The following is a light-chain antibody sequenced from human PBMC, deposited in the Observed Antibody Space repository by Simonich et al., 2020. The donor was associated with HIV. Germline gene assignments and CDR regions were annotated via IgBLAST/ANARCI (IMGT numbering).Light chain of an antibody. CDR3: QQYNNWPPYT. CDR2: DAS. J-gene: IGKJ2*01. V-gene: IGKV3D-20*01. Sequence: EIVLTQSPGTLSLSPGERATLSCRASQSVSSSYLAWYQQKPGLAPRLLIYDASSRATGIPDRFSGSGSGTDFTLTISRLEPEDFAVYYCQQYNNWPPYTFGQGTKLEIK. CDR1: QSVSSSY.